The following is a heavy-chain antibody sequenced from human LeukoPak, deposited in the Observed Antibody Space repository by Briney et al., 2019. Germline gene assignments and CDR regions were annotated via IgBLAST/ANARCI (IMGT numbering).Heavy chain of an antibody. CDR2: INAGNGNT. Sequence: ASVKVSCKASGYTFTSYAMHWVRQAPGQRLEWMGWINAGNGNTKYSQKFQGRVTITRDTSASTAYMELSSLRSEDTAVYYCARAEYSITMVRGVIQYLDYRGQGTLVTVSS. CDR3: ARAEYSITMVRGVIQYLDY. J-gene: IGHJ4*02. V-gene: IGHV1-3*01. CDR1: GYTFTSYA. D-gene: IGHD3-10*01.